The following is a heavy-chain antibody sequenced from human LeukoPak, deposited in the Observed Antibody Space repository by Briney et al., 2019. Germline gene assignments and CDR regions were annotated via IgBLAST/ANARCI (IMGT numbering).Heavy chain of an antibody. CDR3: ARATYHYDSSGPALEN. J-gene: IGHJ4*02. Sequence: SETLSLTCTVSVDSITNYYWSWIRHPPGEGVECIGHIYYSGSTNFNPSLKSRVTLSVDTSKNQFSLKLTSVTAADTAVYYCARATYHYDSSGPALENWGQGTLVTVSS. CDR2: IYYSGST. V-gene: IGHV4-59*01. D-gene: IGHD3-22*01. CDR1: VDSITNYY.